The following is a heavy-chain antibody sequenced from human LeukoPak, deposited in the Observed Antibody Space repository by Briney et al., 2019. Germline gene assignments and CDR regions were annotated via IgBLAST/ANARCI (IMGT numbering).Heavy chain of an antibody. J-gene: IGHJ4*02. CDR1: GFRFSNYW. V-gene: IGHV3-7*01. Sequence: GGSLRLSCAASGFRFSNYWMSWVRQPPGKGLEWLANIKQDGSVKYYVDSVKGRFTISRDNAKDSLYLQLNSLRAEDTAVYFCARVGYSSSSMDYWGQGTLVTVSS. CDR2: IKQDGSVK. CDR3: ARVGYSSSSMDY. D-gene: IGHD6-6*01.